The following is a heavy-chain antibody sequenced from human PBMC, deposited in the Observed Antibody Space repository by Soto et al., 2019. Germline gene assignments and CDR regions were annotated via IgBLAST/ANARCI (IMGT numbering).Heavy chain of an antibody. Sequence: EVQLVESGGGLVQPGGSLRLSCAASGFNFNNAYMNWVRQAPGKGLEWVGRIKSKTDGGTIDYNAPVKDRFTISRDDCKNTLYLQMSSLEIDDTAVYYRTTDRYWGQVTLVTVSS. J-gene: IGHJ4*02. V-gene: IGHV3-15*07. CDR2: IKSKTDGGTI. CDR3: TTDRY. CDR1: GFNFNNAY.